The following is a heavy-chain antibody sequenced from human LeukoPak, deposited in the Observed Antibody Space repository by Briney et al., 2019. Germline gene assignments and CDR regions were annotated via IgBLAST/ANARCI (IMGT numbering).Heavy chain of an antibody. CDR2: IYTSGST. Sequence: SSETLSLTCTVSGGSISSGSYYWSWIRQPAGKGLEWIGRIYTSGSTNYNPSLKSRVTISVDTSKNQFSLKLSSVTAADTAVYYCARDGAWSGYLWFDPWGQGTLVTVSS. D-gene: IGHD3-3*01. CDR1: GGSISSGSYY. J-gene: IGHJ5*02. CDR3: ARDGAWSGYLWFDP. V-gene: IGHV4-61*02.